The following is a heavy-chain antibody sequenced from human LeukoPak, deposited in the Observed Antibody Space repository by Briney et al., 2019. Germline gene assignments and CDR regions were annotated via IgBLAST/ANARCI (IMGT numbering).Heavy chain of an antibody. CDR2: IYFNGNT. J-gene: IGHJ5*02. Sequence: SETLSLTCTVSGGSIITSSYYWDWIRQPPGKGREWIGRIYFNGNTLYNPSLKRRVTISVDTSRKQFSLKVTSVTAADTAIYYCARRITGNWFDPWGQGTLVTVSS. CDR3: ARRITGNWFDP. CDR1: GGSIITSSYY. V-gene: IGHV4-39*01. D-gene: IGHD1-20*01.